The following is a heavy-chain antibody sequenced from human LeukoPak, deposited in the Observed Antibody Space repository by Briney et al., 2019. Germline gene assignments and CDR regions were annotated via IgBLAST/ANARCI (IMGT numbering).Heavy chain of an antibody. V-gene: IGHV3-30-3*01. CDR2: ISYDGTNK. CDR1: GFTFTNYA. CDR3: LSRHQMVRVDY. D-gene: IGHD6-13*01. Sequence: AGGSLRLSCAASGFTFTNYALHWVRQAPGKGLEWVAVISYDGTNKYYADSVKGRFTISRDNSKNTLSLQMNSLRAEDTAVYYCLSRHQMVRVDYWGQGTLVTVSS. J-gene: IGHJ4*02.